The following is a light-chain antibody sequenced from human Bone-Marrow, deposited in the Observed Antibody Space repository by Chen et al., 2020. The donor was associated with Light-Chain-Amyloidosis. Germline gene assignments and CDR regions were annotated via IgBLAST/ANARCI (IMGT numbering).Light chain of an antibody. Sequence: QSALTQPASVSGSPGQWITISCTGTSSDIGDNKFVSWYQQRPGRGPKLLIFAVHNRPSGVSDRFSRSKVDNTASLAISGLRAEDEADYYCFSSTSTSPVLFGGGTKLTVL. CDR2: AVH. CDR1: SSDIGDNKF. J-gene: IGLJ2*01. V-gene: IGLV2-14*01. CDR3: FSSTSTSPVL.